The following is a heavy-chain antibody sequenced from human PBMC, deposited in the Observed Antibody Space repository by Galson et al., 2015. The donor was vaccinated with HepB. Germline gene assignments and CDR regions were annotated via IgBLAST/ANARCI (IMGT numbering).Heavy chain of an antibody. CDR1: GFTFSNYW. CDR2: INSDGSST. CDR3: ARALGTVGTTSPPWFDP. Sequence: SLRLSCATSGFTFSNYWMHWVRQAPGKGLVWVSRINSDGSSTTYADSVKGRFTISRDNAKNTLYLQMNSLRAEDTAVYYCARALGTVGTTSPPWFDPWGQGSLVTVSS. J-gene: IGHJ5*02. D-gene: IGHD1-26*01. V-gene: IGHV3-74*01.